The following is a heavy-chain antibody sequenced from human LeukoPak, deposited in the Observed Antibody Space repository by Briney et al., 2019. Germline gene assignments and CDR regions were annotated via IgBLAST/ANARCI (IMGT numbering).Heavy chain of an antibody. J-gene: IGHJ5*02. Sequence: GASVKVSCKASGGTFSTFGISWVRQAPGQGLEWMGGIIPMSGTVNNAQKFQGRVTITADKSTGTAYMELSSLRSDDTAVYYCASSGLGGSGNYHRTWYNWFDPWGQGTLITVSS. CDR3: ASSGLGGSGNYHRTWYNWFDP. V-gene: IGHV1-69*06. CDR2: IIPMSGTV. D-gene: IGHD3-10*01. CDR1: GGTFSTFG.